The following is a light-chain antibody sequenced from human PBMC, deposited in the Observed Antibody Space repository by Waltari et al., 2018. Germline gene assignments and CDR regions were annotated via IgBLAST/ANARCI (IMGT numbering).Light chain of an antibody. CDR3: QQYDDYPWT. CDR2: GAS. J-gene: IGKJ1*01. V-gene: IGKV1-16*01. Sequence: DIQMTQSPASLSAFVGDRVHITCRASQGISNNLAWFQHKPGKAPKCLIYGASTLESGVPSRFSVSGSGTDFTLTISSLQPDDFATYFCQQYDDYPWTFGQGTKVDLK. CDR1: QGISNN.